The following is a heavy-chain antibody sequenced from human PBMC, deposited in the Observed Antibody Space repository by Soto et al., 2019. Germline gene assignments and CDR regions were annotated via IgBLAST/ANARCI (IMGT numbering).Heavy chain of an antibody. D-gene: IGHD3-10*01. CDR2: IKSKTDGGTT. J-gene: IGHJ6*03. Sequence: GGSLRLSCAASGFTFSNAWMSWVRQAPGKGLEWVGRIKSKTDGGTTDYAAPVKGRFTISRDDSKNTLYLQMNSLKTEDTAVYYCTTEREIYYYGSGSHATAYYYYYYMDVWGKGTTVTVSS. V-gene: IGHV3-15*01. CDR1: GFTFSNAW. CDR3: TTEREIYYYGSGSHATAYYYYYYMDV.